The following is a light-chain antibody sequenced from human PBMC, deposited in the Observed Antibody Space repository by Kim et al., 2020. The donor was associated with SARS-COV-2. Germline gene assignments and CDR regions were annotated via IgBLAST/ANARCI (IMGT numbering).Light chain of an antibody. CDR1: SSNIGSNY. CDR2: RNN. V-gene: IGLV1-47*01. J-gene: IGLJ1*01. Sequence: ELTQPPSASGTPGQRVTISCSGSSSNIGSNYVYWYQQLPGTAPKLLIYRNNQRPSGVPDRFSGSKSGTSASLAISGLRSEDEADYYCAAWDDSLSGRVFGTGTKVTVL. CDR3: AAWDDSLSGRV.